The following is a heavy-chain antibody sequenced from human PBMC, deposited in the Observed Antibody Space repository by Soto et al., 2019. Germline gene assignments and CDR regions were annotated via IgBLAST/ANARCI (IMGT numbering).Heavy chain of an antibody. CDR2: IVVGSGNT. CDR3: AAGRTGGSYYGMDV. J-gene: IGHJ6*02. CDR1: GFTFTDSA. Sequence: XVKVSCKVSGFTFTDSAVQWVRHARGQGLEWIGWIVVGSGNTNYAQKFQERVTITRDMSTSTAYMELSSLRSEDTAVYYCAAGRTGGSYYGMDVWGQGTTVTSP. D-gene: IGHD2-2*01. V-gene: IGHV1-58*01.